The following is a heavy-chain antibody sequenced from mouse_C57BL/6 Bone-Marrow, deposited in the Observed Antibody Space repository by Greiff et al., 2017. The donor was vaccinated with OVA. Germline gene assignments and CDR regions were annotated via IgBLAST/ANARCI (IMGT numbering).Heavy chain of an antibody. Sequence: QVQLQQSGAELVMPGASVKLSCKASGYTFTSYWMHWVKQRPGQGLEWIGEIDPSDSYTNYNQKFKGKFTLTGDKSSSTAYMQLSSLTSEDSAVYYCARGGITTVDYAMDYWGQKTSVAVSS. CDR1: GYTFTSYW. V-gene: IGHV1-69*01. CDR3: ARGGITTVDYAMDY. CDR2: IDPSDSYT. J-gene: IGHJ4*01. D-gene: IGHD1-1*01.